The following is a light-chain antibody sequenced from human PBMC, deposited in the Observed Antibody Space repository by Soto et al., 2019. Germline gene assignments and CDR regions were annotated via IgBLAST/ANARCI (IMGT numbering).Light chain of an antibody. Sequence: DIVMTQSPDSLAVSLGERATINCKSSQSVLYSSNNKKFLAWYQQKPGQPPKLLIYWASTRESGVPDRFSGSGSVTDFPLTISSLQAEDVAVYYCQHYYSTPPTFGQGTKVEIK. CDR3: QHYYSTPPT. CDR2: WAS. CDR1: QSVLYSSNNKKF. J-gene: IGKJ1*01. V-gene: IGKV4-1*01.